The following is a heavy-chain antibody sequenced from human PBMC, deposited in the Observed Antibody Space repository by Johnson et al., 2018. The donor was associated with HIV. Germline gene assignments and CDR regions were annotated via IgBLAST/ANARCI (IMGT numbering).Heavy chain of an antibody. CDR1: GFTFSNYG. V-gene: IGHV3-30*03. CDR2: ISYDGRSN. J-gene: IGHJ3*02. D-gene: IGHD2-15*01. CDR3: VTLVVAPPFDI. Sequence: QVQLVESGGGVVQPGRSLRLSCAASGFTFSNYGVHWVRQAPGKGLEWVAVISYDGRSNFYADSVKGRFTISRDNSKNSLYVQMNSLRAEDTAVYYCVTLVVAPPFDIWGQGTMVTVSS.